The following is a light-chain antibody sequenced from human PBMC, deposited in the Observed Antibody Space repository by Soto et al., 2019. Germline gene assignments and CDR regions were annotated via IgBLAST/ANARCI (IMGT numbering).Light chain of an antibody. J-gene: IGKJ1*01. V-gene: IGKV1-5*01. Sequence: DIQITQSPSTLSASVGDRVSITCRASQSLNSWLAWYQQKPGKAPKLLIFDAFSLEGGVPSRFSGSGSETDFTLTITSLQPEDFATYYCQQYNSNSPTFGQGTKVDIK. CDR3: QQYNSNSPT. CDR1: QSLNSW. CDR2: DAF.